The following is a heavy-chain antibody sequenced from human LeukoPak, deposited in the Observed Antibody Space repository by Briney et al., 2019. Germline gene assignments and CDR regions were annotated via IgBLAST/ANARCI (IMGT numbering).Heavy chain of an antibody. J-gene: IGHJ6*02. Sequence: SETLTLTCAVYGGSFSGYYWSWIRQPPGKGLEWIGEINHSGSTNYNPSLKSRVTISVDTSKNQFSLKLSSVTAADTAVYYCAGSSGWSYGMDVWGQGTTVTVSS. CDR3: AGSSGWSYGMDV. V-gene: IGHV4-34*01. CDR1: GGSFSGYY. D-gene: IGHD6-19*01. CDR2: INHSGST.